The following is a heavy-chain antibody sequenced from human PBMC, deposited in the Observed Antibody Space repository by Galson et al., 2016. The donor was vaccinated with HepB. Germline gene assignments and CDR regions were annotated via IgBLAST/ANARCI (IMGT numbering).Heavy chain of an antibody. D-gene: IGHD3-16*01. V-gene: IGHV3-30*03. CDR1: GFSFRSYG. CDR3: ARLWGLAPPTWFDP. J-gene: IGHJ5*02. Sequence: SLRLSCAASGFSFRSYGMHWVRQSPGKGLEWVAGISYDGSNKYYSDSVKGRFTISRDNSKNTLYVQMNSLRAEDTAVYYCARLWGLAPPTWFDPWGQGTLVTVSS. CDR2: ISYDGSNK.